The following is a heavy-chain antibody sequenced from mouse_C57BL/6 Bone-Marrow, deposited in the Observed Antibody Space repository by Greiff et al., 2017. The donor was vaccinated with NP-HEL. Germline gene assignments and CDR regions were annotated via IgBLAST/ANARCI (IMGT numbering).Heavy chain of an antibody. CDR1: GYTFTSYT. V-gene: IGHV1-4*01. D-gene: IGHD2-4*01. CDR2: INPSSGYT. Sequence: QVQLKESGAELARPGASVKMSCKASGYTFTSYTMHWVKQRPGQGLEWIGYINPSSGYTKYNQKFKDKATLTADKSSSTAYMQLSSLTSEDSAVYYCAREGYDYATWFAYWGQGTLVTVSA. CDR3: AREGYDYATWFAY. J-gene: IGHJ3*01.